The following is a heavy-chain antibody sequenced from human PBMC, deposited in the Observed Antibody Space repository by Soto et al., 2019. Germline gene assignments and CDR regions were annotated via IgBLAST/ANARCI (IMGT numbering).Heavy chain of an antibody. D-gene: IGHD5-12*01. Sequence: EVQLVESGGGLVQPGGSLRLSCAASGFTFSSYNMNWVRQAPGRGLEWVSHISSSGTTKNYADSVKGRFTISRDNANNSLYLQVNILRAEDPAVYYCARVRGYDTYYYYYYYMDVWGKGTTVTVSS. CDR1: GFTFSSYN. V-gene: IGHV3-48*01. CDR2: ISSSGTTK. CDR3: ARVRGYDTYYYYYYYMDV. J-gene: IGHJ6*03.